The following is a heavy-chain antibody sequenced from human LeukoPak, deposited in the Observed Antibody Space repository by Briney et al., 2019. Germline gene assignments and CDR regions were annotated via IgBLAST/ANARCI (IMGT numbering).Heavy chain of an antibody. V-gene: IGHV3-21*01. Sequence: GGSLRLSCAASGFTFSSYSMNWVRQAPGKGLEWVSSISSSSSYIYYAGSVKGRFTISRDNAKNSLYLQMNSLRAEDTAVYYCARDRYSSGYDYWGQGTLVTVSS. CDR1: GFTFSSYS. J-gene: IGHJ4*02. D-gene: IGHD6-19*01. CDR2: ISSSSSYI. CDR3: ARDRYSSGYDY.